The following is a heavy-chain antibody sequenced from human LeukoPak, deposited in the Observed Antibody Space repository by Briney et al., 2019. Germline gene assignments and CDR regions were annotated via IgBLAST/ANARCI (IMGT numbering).Heavy chain of an antibody. CDR2: IRYDGSNK. CDR3: AKDFFASTAARPHY. D-gene: IGHD6-6*01. Sequence: PGGSLRLSCAASRFIFSDYGMHWVRQAPGEGLKWVAFIRYDGSNKYYAESVKGRFTISRDNSKNTLYLQMNSLRAEDTAVYYCAKDFFASTAARPHYWGQGTLVTVSS. J-gene: IGHJ4*02. V-gene: IGHV3-30*02. CDR1: RFIFSDYG.